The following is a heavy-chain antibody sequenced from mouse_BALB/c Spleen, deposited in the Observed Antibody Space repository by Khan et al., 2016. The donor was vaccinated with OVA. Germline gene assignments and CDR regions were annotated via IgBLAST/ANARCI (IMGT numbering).Heavy chain of an antibody. CDR1: GYTFTNYF. V-gene: IGHV1-69*02. CDR2: IYPSDGYT. J-gene: IGHJ4*01. D-gene: IGHD1-1*01. CDR3: TRHGSSYDAMDY. Sequence: QVQLKQSGAELVRPGASVKLSCKASGYTFTNYFINWVKQRPGQGLEWIGNIYPSDGYTTYNQKFKDTATLTVDKSSSTAYMHLSSPTSDDSVVYYCTRHGSSYDAMDYWGQGTSVTVSS.